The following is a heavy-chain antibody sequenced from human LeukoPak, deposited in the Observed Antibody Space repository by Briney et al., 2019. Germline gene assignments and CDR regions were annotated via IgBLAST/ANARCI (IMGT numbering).Heavy chain of an antibody. J-gene: IGHJ4*02. D-gene: IGHD6-19*01. CDR3: ARAIFDSSGWQGSGFDY. Sequence: SQTLSLTCAISGDSVSSNSAAWNWIRQSPSRGLEWLGRTHYRSKWYNDYAVSVKSRITINPDTSKNQFSLQLNSVTPEDTAVYYCARAIFDSSGWQGSGFDYWGQGTLVTVSS. CDR2: THYRSKWYN. V-gene: IGHV6-1*01. CDR1: GDSVSSNSAA.